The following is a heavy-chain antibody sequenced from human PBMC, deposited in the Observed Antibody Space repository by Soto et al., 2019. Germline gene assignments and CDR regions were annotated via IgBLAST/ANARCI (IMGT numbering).Heavy chain of an antibody. CDR1: GGTFSSYA. D-gene: IGHD2-2*01. Sequence: QVQLVQSGAEVKKPGSSVKVSCKASGGTFSSYAISWVRQAPGQGLEWMGGIIPIFGTANYAQKFQGRVTITADESTSTAYMELSSLRSEDTAVYYCARDPYQNIVVVPAATGGSWYFDLWGRGTLVTVSS. CDR3: ARDPYQNIVVVPAATGGSWYFDL. V-gene: IGHV1-69*01. J-gene: IGHJ2*01. CDR2: IIPIFGTA.